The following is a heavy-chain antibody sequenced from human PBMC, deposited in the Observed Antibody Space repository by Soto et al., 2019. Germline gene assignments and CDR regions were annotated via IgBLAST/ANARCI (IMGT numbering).Heavy chain of an antibody. CDR2: INPNTGST. J-gene: IGHJ4*02. D-gene: IGHD6-19*01. Sequence: ASVKVSCKASENTLSDYYIHWVRQAPGQGLEWMGWINPNTGSTNYIEKFQGRVTMTRDTSISTAYMELPRLRSDDTAVFYCTRSKYNSGCYQLYFDSWGQGTLVTVSS. CDR1: ENTLSDYY. V-gene: IGHV1-2*02. CDR3: TRSKYNSGCYQLYFDS.